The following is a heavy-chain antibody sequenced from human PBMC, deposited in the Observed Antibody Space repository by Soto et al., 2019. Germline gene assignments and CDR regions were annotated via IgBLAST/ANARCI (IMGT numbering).Heavy chain of an antibody. CDR3: ARSDCTGAYCYSWPFNYGVDV. J-gene: IGHJ6*02. CDR1: GFTFNTSG. D-gene: IGHD2-15*01. V-gene: IGHV3-33*01. Sequence: HPGGSPRLSCTTSGFTFNTSGMDCVREAPGKGLECVAIIWYDESNKYYADSVKGRFTISRDNSKNTLYLQMNSLRAEDTSLYYCARSDCTGAYCYSWPFNYGVDVWGQGTTVTVSS. CDR2: IWYDESNK.